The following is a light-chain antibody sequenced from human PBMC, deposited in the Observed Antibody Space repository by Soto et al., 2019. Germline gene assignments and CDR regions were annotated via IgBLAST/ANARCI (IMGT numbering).Light chain of an antibody. CDR3: QQYNSFAPYS. Sequence: DIQMTQSPSTLSASVGDRVTITCRSSQSISFWLTWYQQKPGKAPKLLIYDASTLYSGVPSRFSGSRSGTEFTLTISSLQPDDFASYYCQQYNSFAPYSFGQGTKLEI. CDR1: QSISFW. V-gene: IGKV1-5*01. J-gene: IGKJ2*03. CDR2: DAS.